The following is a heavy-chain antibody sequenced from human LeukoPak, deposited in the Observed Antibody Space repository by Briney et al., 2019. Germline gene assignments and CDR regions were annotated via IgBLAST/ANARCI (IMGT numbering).Heavy chain of an antibody. Sequence: SVKVSCKASGGTFSSYAINWVRQAPGQGLEWMGGIIPIFGTANYAQKFQGRVTITTDESTSTAYMELSSLRSEDTAVYYCARDSSGWYYFDYWGQGTLVTVSS. D-gene: IGHD6-19*01. CDR1: GGTFSSYA. J-gene: IGHJ4*02. CDR3: ARDSSGWYYFDY. V-gene: IGHV1-69*05. CDR2: IIPIFGTA.